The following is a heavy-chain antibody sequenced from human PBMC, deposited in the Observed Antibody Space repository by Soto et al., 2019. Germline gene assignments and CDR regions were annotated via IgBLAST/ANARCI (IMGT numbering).Heavy chain of an antibody. Sequence: PGGSLRLSCAASGFTFSSYSMNWVRQAPGKGLEWVSYISSSSSTIYYADSVKGRFTISRDNAKNSLYLQMNSLRDEDTAVYYCARETKPTGVYDILSGPSYYYYYGMDVWGQGTTGTVAS. D-gene: IGHD3-9*01. CDR3: ARETKPTGVYDILSGPSYYYYYGMDV. V-gene: IGHV3-48*02. CDR2: ISSSSSTI. J-gene: IGHJ6*02. CDR1: GFTFSSYS.